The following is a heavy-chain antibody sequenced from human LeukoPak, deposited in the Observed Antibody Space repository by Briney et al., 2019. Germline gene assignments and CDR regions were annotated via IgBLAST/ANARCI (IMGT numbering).Heavy chain of an antibody. J-gene: IGHJ4*02. CDR3: VSGLIAAAGTSVNY. CDR1: GFTFSSYW. Sequence: GSLRLSSAASGFTFSSYWMHWDRQPPGKGLVWVSRIISDGRSTAYADSVKGRFTNSRDNANNTLYLQMNSLRGEDTAVYYCVSGLIAAAGTSVNYWGQGTLVTVSS. V-gene: IGHV3-74*03. CDR2: IISDGRST. D-gene: IGHD6-13*01.